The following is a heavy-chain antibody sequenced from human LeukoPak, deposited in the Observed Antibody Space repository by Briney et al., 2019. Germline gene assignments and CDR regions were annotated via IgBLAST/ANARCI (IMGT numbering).Heavy chain of an antibody. CDR3: ARGGMVRRVMGAFDI. CDR1: GFTFSDYY. J-gene: IGHJ3*02. D-gene: IGHD3-10*01. CDR2: ISSSGSTI. Sequence: AGGSLRLSCAASGFTFSDYYMSWIRQAPGKGLEWVSYISSSGSTIYYADSVKGRFTVSRDNAKNSLYLQMNSLRAEDTAVFYCARGGMVRRVMGAFDIWGQGTLVTVSS. V-gene: IGHV3-11*04.